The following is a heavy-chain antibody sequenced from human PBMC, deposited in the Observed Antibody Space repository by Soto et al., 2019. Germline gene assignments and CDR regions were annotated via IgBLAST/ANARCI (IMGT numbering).Heavy chain of an antibody. CDR3: ARSQGSSTSLEIYYYYYYGMDV. Sequence: QVQLVQSGAEVKKPGSSVKVSCKASGGTFGSYAISWVRQAPGQGPEWMGGIIPITGTANYAQKFQGRVTITADESTSTAFMQLSSLRSEDTAVYYCARSQGSSTSLEIYYYYYYGMDVWGQGTTVTVSS. CDR2: IIPITGTA. CDR1: GGTFGSYA. D-gene: IGHD2-2*01. V-gene: IGHV1-69*01. J-gene: IGHJ6*02.